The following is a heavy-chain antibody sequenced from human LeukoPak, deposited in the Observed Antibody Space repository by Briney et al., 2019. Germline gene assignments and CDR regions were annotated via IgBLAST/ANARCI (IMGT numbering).Heavy chain of an antibody. CDR2: ISAYNGDT. CDR3: ARGGRSMATYDY. J-gene: IGHJ4*02. CDR1: GYTFTSNG. D-gene: IGHD5-24*01. V-gene: IGHV1-18*01. Sequence: ASVKVSCKASGYTFTSNGINWVRQAPGQGLEWMGWISAYNGDTNYAQKLQGRVTMTTDTSTNTAYMELRSLRSDDTAVYYCARGGRSMATYDYWGKGTLVTVSS.